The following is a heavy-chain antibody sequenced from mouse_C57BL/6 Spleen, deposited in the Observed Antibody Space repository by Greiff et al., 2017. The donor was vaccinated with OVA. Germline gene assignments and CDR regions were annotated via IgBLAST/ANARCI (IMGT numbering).Heavy chain of an antibody. D-gene: IGHD3-2*02. V-gene: IGHV1-61*01. CDR3: ARSAQAYYFDY. J-gene: IGHJ2*01. CDR2: IYPSDSET. CDR1: GYTFTSYW. Sequence: QVQLKQPGAELVRPGSSVKLSCKASGYTFTSYWMDWVKQRPGQGLEWIGNIYPSDSETHYNQKFKDKATLTVDKSSSTAYMQLSSLTSEDSAVYYCARSAQAYYFDYWGQGTTLTVSS.